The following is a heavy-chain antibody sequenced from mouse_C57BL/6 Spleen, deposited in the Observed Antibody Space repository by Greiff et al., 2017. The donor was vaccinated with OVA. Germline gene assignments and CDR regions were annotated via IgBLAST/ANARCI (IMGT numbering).Heavy chain of an antibody. J-gene: IGHJ2*01. D-gene: IGHD1-1*01. V-gene: IGHV5-17*01. CDR1: GFTFSDYG. Sequence: EVKLMASGGGLVKPGGSLKLSCAASGFTFSDYGMHWVRRAPEKGLEWVAYISSGSSTIYYADTVKGRFTISRDNAKNTLFLQMTSLRSEDTAMYYCARSDYYGRGNYWGQGTTLTVSS. CDR2: ISSGSSTI. CDR3: ARSDYYGRGNY.